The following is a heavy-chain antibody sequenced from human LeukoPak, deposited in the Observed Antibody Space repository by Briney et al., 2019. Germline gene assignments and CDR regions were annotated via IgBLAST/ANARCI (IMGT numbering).Heavy chain of an antibody. Sequence: SETLSLTCAVYGGSFSGYYWGWIRQPPGKGLEWFGIIYHSGSTYYNPSLKSRVTISVDTSKNQFSLKLSSVTAADTAVYYCARDGGIVGALHPLDYWGQGTLVTVSS. CDR3: ARDGGIVGALHPLDY. V-gene: IGHV4-38-2*02. CDR2: IYHSGST. D-gene: IGHD1-26*01. CDR1: GGSFSGYY. J-gene: IGHJ4*02.